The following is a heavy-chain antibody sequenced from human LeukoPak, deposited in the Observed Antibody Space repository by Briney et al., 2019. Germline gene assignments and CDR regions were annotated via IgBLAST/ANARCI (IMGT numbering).Heavy chain of an antibody. CDR2: ISGSGDST. CDR3: ARRGPNWGFFDY. D-gene: IGHD7-27*01. CDR1: GFTFSNHT. J-gene: IGHJ4*02. V-gene: IGHV3-23*01. Sequence: GGSLRLSCAASGFTFSNHTMSWVRQAPGKGLEWVSTISGSGDSTYSADSVKGRFPISGDNSKNTLYLQMNSLRAEDTAVYYCARRGPNWGFFDYWGRGTLVTVSS.